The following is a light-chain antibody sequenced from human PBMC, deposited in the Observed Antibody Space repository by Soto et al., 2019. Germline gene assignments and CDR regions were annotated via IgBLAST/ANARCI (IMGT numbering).Light chain of an antibody. J-gene: IGLJ1*01. Sequence: QSALAQPASVSGSPGQSITISCTGSTSDVGTYNFVSWYQQHPGEAPKLLIFGVTNRPSGVSDRFSGSKSGDTASLTISGLQAEDEADYYCSSYTSSNSLVFGTGTKVTVL. V-gene: IGLV2-14*01. CDR1: TSDVGTYNF. CDR2: GVT. CDR3: SSYTSSNSLV.